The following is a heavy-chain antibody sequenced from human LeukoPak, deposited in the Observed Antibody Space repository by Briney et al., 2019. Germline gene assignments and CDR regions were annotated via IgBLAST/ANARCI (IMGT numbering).Heavy chain of an antibody. D-gene: IGHD5-24*01. J-gene: IGHJ4*02. CDR3: ARDPVEMANPGICSYFDY. V-gene: IGHV1-69*04. CDR1: GGTFSSNA. Sequence: SVKVSCKASGGTFSSNAISWVRQAPGQGLEWMGRIIPIFGIANYAQKFQGRVTITADKSTSTAYMELSSLRSEDTAVYYCARDPVEMANPGICSYFDYWGQGTLVTVSS. CDR2: IIPIFGIA.